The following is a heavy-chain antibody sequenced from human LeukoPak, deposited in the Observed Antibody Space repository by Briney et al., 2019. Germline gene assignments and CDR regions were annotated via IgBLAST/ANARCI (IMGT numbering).Heavy chain of an antibody. CDR3: ARVRDYDYVWGRREDAFDI. J-gene: IGHJ3*02. CDR2: ISWNSNSI. D-gene: IGHD3-16*01. CDR1: GFTFDDYA. V-gene: IGHV3-9*01. Sequence: GGSLRLSCAASGFTFDDYAMHWVRQAPGKGLEWVSGISWNSNSIGYADSVKGRFTISRDNAKNMLYLQMNSLRAEDTAVYYCARVRDYDYVWGRREDAFDIWGQGTMVTVSS.